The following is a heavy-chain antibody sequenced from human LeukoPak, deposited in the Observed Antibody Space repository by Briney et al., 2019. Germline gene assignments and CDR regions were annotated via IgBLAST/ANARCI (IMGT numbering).Heavy chain of an antibody. CDR3: ARLTYYYDSSGYFFDY. V-gene: IGHV4-39*01. J-gene: IGHJ4*02. D-gene: IGHD3-22*01. CDR2: IYYSGGT. CDR1: GVSISSSSYY. Sequence: SETLSLTCTVSGVSISSSSYYWGWIRQPPGKGLEWVGRIYYSGGTYYHTSLKSRATISVAPSQNQFPLKLSSVTAAATAVYYCARLTYYYDSSGYFFDYWGQGTLVTVSS.